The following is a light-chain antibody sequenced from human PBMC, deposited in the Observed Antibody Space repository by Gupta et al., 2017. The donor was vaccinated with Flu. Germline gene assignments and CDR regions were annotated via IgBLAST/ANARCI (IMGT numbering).Light chain of an antibody. CDR2: FAS. J-gene: IGKJ4*01. CDR1: QSIGST. V-gene: IGKV6-21*01. CDR3: LQSSGLPLT. Sequence: EIFLTQSPDFQSVTPKEKVTITCRASQSIGSTLHWYQQKPDQSPKLLIRFASQSLSGVPSRFSGSGSGTDFTLTIKSLEVEDVATYYCLQSSGLPLTFGGGTKVKIK.